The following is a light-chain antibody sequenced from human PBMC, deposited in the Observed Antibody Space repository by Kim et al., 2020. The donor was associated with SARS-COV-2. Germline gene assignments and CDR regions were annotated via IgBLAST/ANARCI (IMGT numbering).Light chain of an antibody. CDR3: QSYDSSNPWV. CDR1: SGSIASNY. V-gene: IGLV6-57*03. Sequence: VTISCTRSSGSIASNYVQWYQQRPGSAPTTVIYEDNQRPSGVPDRFSGSIDSSSNSASLTISGLKTEDEADYYCQSYDSSNPWVFGGGTQLTVL. CDR2: EDN. J-gene: IGLJ3*02.